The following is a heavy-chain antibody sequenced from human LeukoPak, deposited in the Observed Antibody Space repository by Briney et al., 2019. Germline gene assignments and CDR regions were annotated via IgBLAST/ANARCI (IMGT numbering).Heavy chain of an antibody. CDR2: IYYSGST. J-gene: IGHJ4*02. CDR3: AIPALPYDYFDY. V-gene: IGHV4-39*01. CDR1: GGSISSSSYY. D-gene: IGHD3-3*01. Sequence: SETLSLTCTVSGGSISSSSYYWGWIGQRPGKGLEWIVCIYYSGSTYYNPSLKSRVTISVDTSKNQFSLKLSSMTAADTAVYYCAIPALPYDYFDYWGQGTLVTVSS.